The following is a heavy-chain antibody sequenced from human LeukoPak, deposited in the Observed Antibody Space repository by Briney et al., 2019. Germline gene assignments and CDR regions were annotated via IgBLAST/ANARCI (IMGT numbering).Heavy chain of an antibody. CDR3: ARDKTRYYSSGSYPSRYSPDY. CDR1: GFTFSSYN. J-gene: IGHJ4*02. V-gene: IGHV3-21*01. Sequence: GGSLRLSCAVSGFTFSSYNMNWVRQAPGKGLEWVSSISSGSTYIYYADSVKGRFTISRDNAKNSLYLQMNSLRAEDTAVYYCARDKTRYYSSGSYPSRYSPDYWGQGTLVTVSS. CDR2: ISSGSTYI. D-gene: IGHD3-10*01.